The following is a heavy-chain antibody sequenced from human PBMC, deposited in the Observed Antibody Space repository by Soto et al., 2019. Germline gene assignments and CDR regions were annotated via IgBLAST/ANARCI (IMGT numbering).Heavy chain of an antibody. CDR3: AKEWCNGAICYCVDY. V-gene: IGHV3-23*01. CDR1: GFTFSNAW. D-gene: IGHD2-15*01. CDR2: ISGSGGST. J-gene: IGHJ4*02. Sequence: GSLRLSCAASGFTFSNAWMNWVRQAPGKGLEWVSAISGSGGSTYYADSVKGRFTISRDNSKNTLYLQMNSLRAEDTAVYYCAKEWCNGAICYCVDYWGQGTLVTVSS.